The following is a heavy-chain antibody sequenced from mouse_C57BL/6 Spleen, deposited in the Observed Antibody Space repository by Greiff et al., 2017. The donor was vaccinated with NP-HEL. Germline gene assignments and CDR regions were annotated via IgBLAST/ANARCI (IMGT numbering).Heavy chain of an antibody. CDR1: GYTFTSYW. Sequence: VQLQQPGAELVRPGSSVKLSCKASGYTFTSYWMHWVKQRPIQGLEWIGEILPGSGSTNYNEKFKGKATFTADTSSNTAYMQLSSLTTEDSAIYYCARPDYWGQGTTLTVSS. CDR3: ARPDY. V-gene: IGHV1-9*01. CDR2: ILPGSGST. J-gene: IGHJ2*01.